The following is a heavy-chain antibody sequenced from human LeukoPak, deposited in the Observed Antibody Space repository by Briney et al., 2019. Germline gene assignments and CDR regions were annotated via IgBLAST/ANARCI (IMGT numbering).Heavy chain of an antibody. Sequence: SETLSLTCTVSGGSISSNSNYWAWIRQPSGRGLEWIGSISYGGSTYYSPSLESRVTISVDTSKNQFSLKLSSVTAADTAVYYCARQALWFFDHWGQGTLVTVSS. CDR2: ISYGGST. J-gene: IGHJ4*02. CDR1: GGSISSNSNY. V-gene: IGHV4-39*01. D-gene: IGHD2-21*01. CDR3: ARQALWFFDH.